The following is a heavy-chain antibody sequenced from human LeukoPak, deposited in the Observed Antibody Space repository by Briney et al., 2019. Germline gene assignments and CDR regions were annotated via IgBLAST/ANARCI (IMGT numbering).Heavy chain of an antibody. CDR2: ISYDGSNK. D-gene: IGHD6-13*01. Sequence: GSLRLSCAASGFTFSSYAMHWVRQAPGKGLEWVAVISYDGSNKYYADSVKGRFTISRDNSKNTLYLQMNSLRAEDTAVYYCARAIARHLNPIAAVRIHGMDVWGQGNPGHRLL. V-gene: IGHV3-30-3*01. CDR3: ARAIARHLNPIAAVRIHGMDV. J-gene: IGHJ6*02. CDR1: GFTFSSYA.